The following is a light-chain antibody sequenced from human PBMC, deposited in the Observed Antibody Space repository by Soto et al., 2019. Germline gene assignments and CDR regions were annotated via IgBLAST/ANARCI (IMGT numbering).Light chain of an antibody. Sequence: QSALTQPRSVSGSPGQSVTISCTGTSSDVGGYNYVSWYQQHPGKAPKVMIYEVSNRPSGVSNRFSGSKSGNTASLTISGLQAEDEADYYCSSYTSSSTWVFGGGTKVTVL. V-gene: IGLV2-14*01. J-gene: IGLJ3*02. CDR1: SSDVGGYNY. CDR2: EVS. CDR3: SSYTSSSTWV.